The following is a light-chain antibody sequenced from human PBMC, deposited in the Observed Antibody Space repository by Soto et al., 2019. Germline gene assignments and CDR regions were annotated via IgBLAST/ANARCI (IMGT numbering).Light chain of an antibody. V-gene: IGKV3-20*01. J-gene: IGKJ2*01. CDR3: QQFGSSPFT. CDR1: QSVSSNY. CDR2: GAS. Sequence: EIVLTQSPGTLSLSPGERATLSCRASQSVSSNYLAWYQQKPGQAPRLLIYGASSRATGIPDRFSGSGSGTGFTLTISRLEPEDFAVYYCQQFGSSPFTFGQGTKLEMK.